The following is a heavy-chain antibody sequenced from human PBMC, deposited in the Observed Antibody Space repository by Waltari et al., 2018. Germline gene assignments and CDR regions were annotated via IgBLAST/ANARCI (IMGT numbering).Heavy chain of an antibody. CDR1: GGSFSGYY. J-gene: IGHJ3*02. Sequence: QVQLQQWGAGLLKPSETLSLTCAVYGGSFSGYYWSWIRQPPGKGLEWSGEINHRGRTKYNPSLKSRGASAEDTSKDQFSRKLSAGTAADTAVYDCARGRYDYGAFDIWGQGTMVTVSS. CDR3: ARGRYDYGAFDI. CDR2: INHRGRT. D-gene: IGHD3-10*01. V-gene: IGHV4-34*01.